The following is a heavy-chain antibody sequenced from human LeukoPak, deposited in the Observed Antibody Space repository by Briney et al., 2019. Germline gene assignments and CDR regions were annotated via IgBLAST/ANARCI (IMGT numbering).Heavy chain of an antibody. CDR3: ARSISGNNYFDY. CDR2: ISGSGGST. D-gene: IGHD4-23*01. CDR1: GFTFSSYA. V-gene: IGHV3-23*01. J-gene: IGHJ4*02. Sequence: GGSLRLSCAASGFTFSSYAMSWVRQAPGKGLEWVSAISGSGGSTYYADSVKGRFTISRDNSKNTLYLQMNSLRAEDTAVYYCARSISGNNYFDYWGQGTLVTVSS.